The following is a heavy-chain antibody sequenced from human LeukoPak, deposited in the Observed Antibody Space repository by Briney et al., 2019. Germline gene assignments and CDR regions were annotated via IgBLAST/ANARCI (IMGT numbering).Heavy chain of an antibody. Sequence: GGSLRLSCAASGFTFSSYWMSWVRQAPGKGLEWVANIKQDGSEKYYVDSVKGRFTISRDNAKNSLYLQMNSLRAEDTAVYYRARDSQLWFGDSYYGMDVWGQGTTVTVSS. J-gene: IGHJ6*02. CDR1: GFTFSSYW. CDR2: IKQDGSEK. V-gene: IGHV3-7*01. CDR3: ARDSQLWFGDSYYGMDV. D-gene: IGHD3-10*01.